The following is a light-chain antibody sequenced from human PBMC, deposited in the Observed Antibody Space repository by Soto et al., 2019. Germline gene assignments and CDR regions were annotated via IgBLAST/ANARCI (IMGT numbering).Light chain of an antibody. J-gene: IGKJ1*01. CDR2: DVS. CDR1: RSIGYW. V-gene: IGKV1-5*01. CDR3: QQHNNSPWT. Sequence: DIQMTQSPPTLSASVGDRVAITCRASRSIGYWLAWYQQKPGRAPKLLISDVSRLESGVPSRLSGSGSGTEFTLTISSLQTDDFATYYCQQHNNSPWTFGQGTKVEIK.